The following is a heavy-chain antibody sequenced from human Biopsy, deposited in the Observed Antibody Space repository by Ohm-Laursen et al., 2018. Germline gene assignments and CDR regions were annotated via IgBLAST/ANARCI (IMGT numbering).Heavy chain of an antibody. CDR2: IYYSGST. CDR1: GGSIYNFF. V-gene: IGHV4-59*01. D-gene: IGHD1-26*01. CDR3: ARVGVGAPSIDYFDS. J-gene: IGHJ4*02. Sequence: GTLSFTCTVSGGSIYNFFWSWIRQPPGKGLEWIGYIYYSGSTNYNPSLKSRVTISVDRSKNHFSLELSSVTAADTAVYYCARVGVGAPSIDYFDSWGQGALVTVSS.